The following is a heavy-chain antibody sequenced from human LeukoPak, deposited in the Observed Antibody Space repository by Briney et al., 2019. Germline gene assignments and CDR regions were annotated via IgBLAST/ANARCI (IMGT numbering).Heavy chain of an antibody. D-gene: IGHD6-13*01. CDR2: INHSGST. CDR3: ARGVFSSWFAY. J-gene: IGHJ4*02. Sequence: SETLSLTCAVYGGSFSGYYWSWIRQPPGKGLEWIGEINHSGSTNYNPSLKSRVTISVDTSKNQFSLKLSSVTAADTAVYYCARGVFSSWFAYWGPGTLVTVSS. CDR1: GGSFSGYY. V-gene: IGHV4-34*01.